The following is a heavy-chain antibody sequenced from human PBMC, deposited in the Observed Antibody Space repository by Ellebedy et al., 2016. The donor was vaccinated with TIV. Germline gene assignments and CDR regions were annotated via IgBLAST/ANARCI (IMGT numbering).Heavy chain of an antibody. CDR3: ARDGHCSGGSCYYYHGMDV. CDR1: GFTVSRNY. J-gene: IGHJ6*02. Sequence: PGGSLRLSCAASGFTVSRNYISWVRQAPGKGLEWVSVIDSGGRTYYADSVKGRFTISRDNSKNTLYLQMNSLRAEDTAVYYCARDGHCSGGSCYYYHGMDVWGQGTPVTVSS. D-gene: IGHD2-15*01. CDR2: IDSGGRT. V-gene: IGHV3-66*01.